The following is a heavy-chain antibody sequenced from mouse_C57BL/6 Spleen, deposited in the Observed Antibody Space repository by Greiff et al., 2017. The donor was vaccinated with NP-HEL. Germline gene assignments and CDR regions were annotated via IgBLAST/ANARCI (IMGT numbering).Heavy chain of an antibody. CDR1: GYAFSSSW. D-gene: IGHD2-10*02. J-gene: IGHJ4*01. CDR3: ARSYLVWAMDY. Sequence: QVQLQQSGPELVKPGASVKISCKASGYAFSSSWMNWVKQRPGKGLEWIGRIYPGDGDTNYNGKFKGKATLTADKSSSTAYMQLSSLTSEDSAVYFCARSYLVWAMDYWGQGTSVTVSS. CDR2: IYPGDGDT. V-gene: IGHV1-82*01.